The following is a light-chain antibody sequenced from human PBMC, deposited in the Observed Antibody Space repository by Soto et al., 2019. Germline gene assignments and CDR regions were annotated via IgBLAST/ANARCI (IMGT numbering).Light chain of an antibody. J-gene: IGLJ1*01. CDR2: EVS. CDR1: SSDVGGYNY. Sequence: QSVLTQPASVSGSPGQSITISCTGTSSDVGGYNYVSWYQQHPGKAPKLMIYEVSNRPSGVSYRFSGSKSGNTASLTISGLQAEDEADYYCSSYTSSITLYVFGTGTKVTVL. V-gene: IGLV2-14*01. CDR3: SSYTSSITLYV.